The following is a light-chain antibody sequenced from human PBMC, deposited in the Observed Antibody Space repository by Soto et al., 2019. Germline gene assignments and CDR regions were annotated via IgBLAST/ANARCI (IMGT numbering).Light chain of an antibody. V-gene: IGLV2-14*01. Sequence: QSALTQPASVSGSPGQSITISCTGTSSDIGSNNYVSWFQQRPGKAPTLIIYAVSNRPSGVSTHFSGSKSGNTASLNISGLLPEDEAEYYCSSYTTTTRLFGGGTKLTVL. CDR3: SSYTTTTRL. CDR2: AVS. J-gene: IGLJ3*02. CDR1: SSDIGSNNY.